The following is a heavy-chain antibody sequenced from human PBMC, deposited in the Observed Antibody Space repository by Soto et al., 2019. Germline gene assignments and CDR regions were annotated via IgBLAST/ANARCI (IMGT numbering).Heavy chain of an antibody. CDR3: ATDPPGFHSAFDF. Sequence: SETLSLTCAISGDSVSSNGAAWNWIRQSPSRGLEWLGRTYYRSRWYSDYAPSVKSRITVNPDTSQNQFSLQLDSVTPEDTAISYCATDPPGFHSAFDFWGQGTLVTVSS. J-gene: IGHJ4*02. V-gene: IGHV6-1*01. CDR2: TYYRSRWYS. D-gene: IGHD4-4*01. CDR1: GDSVSSNGAA.